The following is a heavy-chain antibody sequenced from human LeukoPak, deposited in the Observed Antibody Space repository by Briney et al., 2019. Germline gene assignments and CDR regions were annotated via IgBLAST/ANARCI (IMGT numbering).Heavy chain of an antibody. CDR2: IYHSGST. CDR1: GGSISSSNW. J-gene: IGHJ3*02. V-gene: IGHV4-4*02. Sequence: PSGTLSLTCAVPGGSISSSNWWSWVRQPPGKGLEWIGEIYHSGSTNYNPSLKSRVTISVDTSKNQFSLKLSSVTAADTAVYYCAVSYSSSWYGGGAFDIWGQGTMVTVSS. CDR3: AVSYSSSWYGGGAFDI. D-gene: IGHD6-13*01.